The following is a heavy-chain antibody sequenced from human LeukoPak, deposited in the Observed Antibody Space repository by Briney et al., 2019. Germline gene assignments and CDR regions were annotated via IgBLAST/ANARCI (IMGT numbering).Heavy chain of an antibody. J-gene: IGHJ6*03. CDR2: INPSGGST. D-gene: IGHD3-10*01. CDR1: GYTFNIYY. V-gene: IGHV1-46*02. Sequence: ASVKDSCKASGYTFNIYYMHWVRQAPGQGLEWMGIINPSGGSTSYAQKFQGRVTMTRDTSTSTVYMELSSLRSDDTAVYYCARDKSSYGSGSKSYYYYMDVWGKGTTVTVSS. CDR3: ARDKSSYGSGSKSYYYYMDV.